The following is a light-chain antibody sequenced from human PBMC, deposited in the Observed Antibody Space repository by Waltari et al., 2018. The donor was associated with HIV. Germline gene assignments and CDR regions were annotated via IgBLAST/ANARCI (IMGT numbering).Light chain of an antibody. CDR1: KLGDKY. CDR3: QAWDSSPVV. CDR2: QDS. Sequence: SYELTQPPSVSVSPGQTASITCSGDKLGDKYACWYQQKPGQSPVLVIYQDSKRPSGISDRVSGSNSRNTATLTIIETQAMDEADYYCQAWDSSPVVFGGGTKLTVL. J-gene: IGLJ2*01. V-gene: IGLV3-1*01.